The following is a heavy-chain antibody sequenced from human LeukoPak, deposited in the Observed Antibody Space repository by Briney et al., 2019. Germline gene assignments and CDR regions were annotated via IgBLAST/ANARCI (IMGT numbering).Heavy chain of an antibody. CDR2: IYTSGST. CDR3: ARDCSSTSCYRGYAFDI. J-gene: IGHJ3*02. D-gene: IGHD2-2*01. CDR1: GGSISSGSYY. Sequence: SETLSLTCTVSGGSISSGSYYWSWIRQPAGKGLEWIGRIYTSGSTNYNPSLKSRVTISADTSKNQFSLKLSSVTAADTAVYYCARDCSSTSCYRGYAFDIWGQGTMVTVSS. V-gene: IGHV4-61*02.